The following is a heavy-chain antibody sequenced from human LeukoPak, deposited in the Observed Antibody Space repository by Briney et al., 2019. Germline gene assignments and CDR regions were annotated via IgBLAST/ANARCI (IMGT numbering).Heavy chain of an antibody. CDR3: ARNDYGGHDAFDI. J-gene: IGHJ3*02. V-gene: IGHV1-8*01. Sequence: ASVKISYKASSYTFTSYDINWVRQAAGHGLEWMGWMNPNSGNTGYTPKLQGRVTMTRSTSINTAYMELSSLRSEDTAIYYCARNDYGGHDAFDIWGQGTMVIVSS. CDR2: MNPNSGNT. CDR1: SYTFTSYD. D-gene: IGHD4-17*01.